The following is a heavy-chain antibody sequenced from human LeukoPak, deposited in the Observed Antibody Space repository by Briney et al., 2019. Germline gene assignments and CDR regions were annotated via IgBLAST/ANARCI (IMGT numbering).Heavy chain of an antibody. CDR3: ARDHSGFHLDY. CDR1: GYSFDSFH. J-gene: IGHJ4*02. CDR2: IAVYNGIP. D-gene: IGHD3-10*01. Sequence: ASVKVSCKASGYSFDSFHIAWVRQDPGHGLEWMGWIAVYNGIPKYVENLQGRITMTADTSTRTAYMELRGLTSDDTAVYYCARDHSGFHLDYWGQGTLVTVSS. V-gene: IGHV1-18*01.